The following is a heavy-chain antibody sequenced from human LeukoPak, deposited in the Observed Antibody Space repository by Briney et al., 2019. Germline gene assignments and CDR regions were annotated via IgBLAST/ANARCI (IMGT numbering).Heavy chain of an antibody. CDR2: IYPGDSDT. CDR1: GSRFTTFW. CDR3: ARPPYSSSLKYFQH. D-gene: IGHD6-13*01. Sequence: GGSLEISCEPSGSRFTTFWIGWAPQLPGKGLEWMGLIYPGDSDTRYSPSFQGQVTISADKSISTAYLQWSSLRASDTAIYYCARPPYSSSLKYFQHWGQGTLVTVSS. V-gene: IGHV5-51*01. J-gene: IGHJ1*01.